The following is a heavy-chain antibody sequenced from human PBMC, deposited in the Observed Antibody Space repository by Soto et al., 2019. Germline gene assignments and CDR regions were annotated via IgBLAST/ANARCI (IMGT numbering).Heavy chain of an antibody. Sequence: QVQLQESGSGLVTPSQTLSLTCTVSGGSITRGGYYWSWVRQPSGKGLEWLGHIYFSGTAIYNPSPKSRVTISVDTSTNQFSLNLHSVTAADTAVYYCARLDASSGNTPFDSWGQGTLVAVSS. CDR2: IYFSGTA. D-gene: IGHD3-22*01. CDR1: GGSITRGGYY. J-gene: IGHJ4*02. V-gene: IGHV4-31*03. CDR3: ARLDASSGNTPFDS.